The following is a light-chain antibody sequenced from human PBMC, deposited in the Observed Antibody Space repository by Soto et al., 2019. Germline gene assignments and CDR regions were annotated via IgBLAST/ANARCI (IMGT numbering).Light chain of an antibody. V-gene: IGKV1D-16*01. CDR1: QGINSW. CDR3: QQYNTFPVT. CDR2: AAS. J-gene: IGKJ5*01. Sequence: DIQMTQSSSSLSASVGDRVTITCRASQGINSWLAWYQLKPEKAPKSLIFAASNLQNGVPSRFSGSGSGTNFTLTIISLQPEDFATYYCQQYNTFPVTFGQGTRLEIK.